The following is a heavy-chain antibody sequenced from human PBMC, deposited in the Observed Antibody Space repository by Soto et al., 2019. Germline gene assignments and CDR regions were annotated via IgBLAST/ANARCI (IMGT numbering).Heavy chain of an antibody. CDR3: AREKGYDFWSGLVLNWFDP. Sequence: GASVKVSCKASGGTFSSYAISWVRQAPGQGLEWMGGIIPIFGTANYAQKFQGRVTITADESTSTAYMELSSLRSEDTAVYYCAREKGYDFWSGLVLNWFDPWGQGSVVTVSS. V-gene: IGHV1-69*13. CDR1: GGTFSSYA. J-gene: IGHJ5*02. CDR2: IIPIFGTA. D-gene: IGHD3-3*01.